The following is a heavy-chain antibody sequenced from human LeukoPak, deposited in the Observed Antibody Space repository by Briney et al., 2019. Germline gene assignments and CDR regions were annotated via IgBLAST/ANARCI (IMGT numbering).Heavy chain of an antibody. J-gene: IGHJ4*01. CDR1: GLTFSSYA. D-gene: IGHD6-13*01. CDR3: ARGIAAAGSGY. CDR2: ISYDGSNK. Sequence: GGSLRLSCAASGLTFSSYAMHWVRQAPAKGLEWVAVISYDGSNKYYADSVKGRFTISRDNSKNTLYLQMNSLRAEDTAVYYCARGIAAAGSGYWGQEPWSPSPQ. V-gene: IGHV3-30*01.